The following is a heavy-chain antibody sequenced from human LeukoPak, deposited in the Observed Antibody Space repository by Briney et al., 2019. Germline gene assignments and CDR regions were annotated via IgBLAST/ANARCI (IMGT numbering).Heavy chain of an antibody. Sequence: GGSLRLSCAASGFTFSRHGMHWVRQAPGKGLEWVAIIRYDGSEKYYADSVEGRFTISKDNSRDTLYLEMDSLRVDDTAVYYCARETGIIGRDSRVDYWGQGALVTVSS. CDR2: IRYDGSEK. CDR3: ARETGIIGRDSRVDY. CDR1: GFTFSRHG. J-gene: IGHJ4*02. D-gene: IGHD1-14*01. V-gene: IGHV3-33*01.